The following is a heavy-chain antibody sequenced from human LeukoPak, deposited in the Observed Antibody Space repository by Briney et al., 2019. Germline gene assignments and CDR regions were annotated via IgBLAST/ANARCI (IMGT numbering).Heavy chain of an antibody. D-gene: IGHD3-22*01. V-gene: IGHV3-30*04. CDR1: GFTFRSYA. CDR2: ISYDGSDT. Sequence: PGRSLRLSCAASGFTFRSYAMHWVRQAPGKGLEWAAVISYDGSDTYYTDSVKGRFTISRDNSKNTLFLQMDSLSAEDTAMYYCARTYYYDSSGYYYDFDYWGQGTLVTVSS. J-gene: IGHJ4*02. CDR3: ARTYYYDSSGYYYDFDY.